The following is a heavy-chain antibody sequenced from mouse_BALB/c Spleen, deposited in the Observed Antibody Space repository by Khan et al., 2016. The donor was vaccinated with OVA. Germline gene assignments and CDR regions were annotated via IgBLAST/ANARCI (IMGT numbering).Heavy chain of an antibody. J-gene: IGHJ1*01. CDR2: IWYDGAT. CDR3: AKGGTYFGGDVDV. V-gene: IGHV2-3*01. D-gene: IGHD2-10*01. CDR1: GFSVTDYG. Sequence: QVQLKQSGPGLVAPSQSLTITCTVSGFSVTDYGVSWVRQPPGKGLEWLGVIWYDGATNYHSDLRTRLSITKDNSKSQVFLKLNRLQSGDTATDYGAKGGTYFGGDVDVWGAGTTVTVSA.